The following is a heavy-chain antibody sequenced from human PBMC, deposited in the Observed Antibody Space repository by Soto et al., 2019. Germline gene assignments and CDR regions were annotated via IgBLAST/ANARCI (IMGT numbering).Heavy chain of an antibody. J-gene: IGHJ4*02. CDR1: GFSFSSYA. Sequence: PGGSLRLSCAASGFSFSSYAMSWVRQAPGKGLEWVSAISGSGGSTYYADSVKGRFTISRDNSKNTLYLQMNSLRAEDTAVYYCANALTGPPHFDYWGQGTLVTVSS. CDR3: ANALTGPPHFDY. CDR2: ISGSGGST. V-gene: IGHV3-23*01.